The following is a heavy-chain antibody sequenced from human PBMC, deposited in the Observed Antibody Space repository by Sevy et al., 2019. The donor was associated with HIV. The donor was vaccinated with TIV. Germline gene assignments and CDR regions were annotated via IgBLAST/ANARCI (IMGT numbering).Heavy chain of an antibody. J-gene: IGHJ6*02. V-gene: IGHV4-34*01. CDR2: INHSGST. D-gene: IGHD6-13*01. CDR1: GGSFSGYY. Sequence: SQTLSLTCAVYGGSFSGYYWSWIRQPPGKGLEWIGEINHSGSTNYNPSLKSRVTISVDTSKNQFSLKLSSVTAADTAVYYCARGIAAAGALYYYYGMDVWGQGTTVTVSS. CDR3: ARGIAAAGALYYYYGMDV.